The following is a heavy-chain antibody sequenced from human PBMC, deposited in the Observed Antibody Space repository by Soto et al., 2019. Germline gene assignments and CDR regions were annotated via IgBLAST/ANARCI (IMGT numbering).Heavy chain of an antibody. D-gene: IGHD3-22*01. Sequence: AGGSLRLSCAASGFTFSSYAMSWVRQAPGKGLEWVSAISGSGGSTYYADSVKGRFTISRDNSKNTLYLQMNSLRAEDTAVYYCAKVLSYYDSSGYSPDPFDYWGQGTLVTVSS. J-gene: IGHJ4*02. CDR1: GFTFSSYA. CDR2: ISGSGGST. V-gene: IGHV3-23*01. CDR3: AKVLSYYDSSGYSPDPFDY.